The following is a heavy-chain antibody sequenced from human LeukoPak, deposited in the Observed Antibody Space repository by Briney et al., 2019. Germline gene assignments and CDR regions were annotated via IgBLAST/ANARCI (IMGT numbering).Heavy chain of an antibody. CDR2: INPNSGGT. Sequence: ASVKVSCTASGYTFTGYYMHWVRQAPGQGLEWMGRINPNSGGTNYAQKFQGRVTMTRDTSISTAYMELRRLRSDDTAVYYCARTHICYDSSGYYYYFDYWGQGTLVTVSS. D-gene: IGHD3-22*01. CDR1: GYTFTGYY. J-gene: IGHJ4*02. V-gene: IGHV1-2*06. CDR3: ARTHICYDSSGYYYYFDY.